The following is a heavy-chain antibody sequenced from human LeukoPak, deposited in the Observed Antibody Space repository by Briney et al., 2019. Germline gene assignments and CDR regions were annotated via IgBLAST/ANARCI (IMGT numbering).Heavy chain of an antibody. D-gene: IGHD5-18*01. Sequence: GGSLRLSCAASGFTVGTNYMSWVRQAPGKGLEWVSIIYSGDSTYYADSVKGRFTISRDNSKNTLFLQMNSLRAEDTAVYYCARGMGYNYGSYFDYWGQGTLVTVSS. CDR2: IYSGDST. CDR3: ARGMGYNYGSYFDY. J-gene: IGHJ4*02. V-gene: IGHV3-53*01. CDR1: GFTVGTNY.